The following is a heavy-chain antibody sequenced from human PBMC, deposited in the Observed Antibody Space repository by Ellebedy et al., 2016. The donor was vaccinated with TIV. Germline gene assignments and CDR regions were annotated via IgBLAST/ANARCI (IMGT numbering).Heavy chain of an antibody. D-gene: IGHD3-16*01. J-gene: IGHJ4*02. CDR2: IYSTGTT. CDR3: ARKSDTLLFAGGDC. Sequence: GESLKISCAASGFPVGSHFMSWVRQPPGRGPECVSIIYSTGTTDYADSVRGRFTISRDSAKNTLYLQMNSLRVEDTAVYYCARKSDTLLFAGGDCWGQGTLVTVSS. CDR1: GFPVGSHF. V-gene: IGHV3-66*01.